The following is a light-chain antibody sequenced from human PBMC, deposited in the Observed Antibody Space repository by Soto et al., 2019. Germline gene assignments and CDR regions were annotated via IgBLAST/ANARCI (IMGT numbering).Light chain of an antibody. CDR1: SSDVGAYKY. V-gene: IGLV2-14*03. CDR3: SSFTGPTTLDV. Sequence: QSALTQPASVSGSPGQSVTISCTGTSSDVGAYKYVSWYQKHPGKAPKLMIYGVSNRPSGVSNRSSGSKSGNTAFLTISVLQPEDEADYYCSSFTGPTTLDVFGTGTKVTVL. J-gene: IGLJ1*01. CDR2: GVS.